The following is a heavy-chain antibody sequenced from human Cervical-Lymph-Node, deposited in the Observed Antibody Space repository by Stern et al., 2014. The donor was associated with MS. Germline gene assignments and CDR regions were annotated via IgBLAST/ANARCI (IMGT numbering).Heavy chain of an antibody. Sequence: VQLVQSGGEVKKPGASVKGSCKAAGDTFRNYYIHWVRQAPGQGLEWMGATPPTGETPMHAQDFWDRVTMTRETATTAGYLELISLRSDDTAVYYCARDGSHWDFDLCGRGTLVTVSS. CDR2: TPPTGETP. V-gene: IGHV1-46*01. CDR1: GDTFRNYY. D-gene: IGHD5-12*01. CDR3: ARDGSHWDFDL. J-gene: IGHJ2*01.